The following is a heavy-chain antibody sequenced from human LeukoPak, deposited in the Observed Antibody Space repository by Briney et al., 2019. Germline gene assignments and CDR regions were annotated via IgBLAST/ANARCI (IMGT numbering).Heavy chain of an antibody. Sequence: PGGSLRLSCAASGFTLSSYAMHWVRQAPGKGLEWVAVISYDGSNNDYAESVKGRFTISRDNSKNTLYLQMDSLRAEDTAVYYCARDLRGGDYEGTYWGQGTLVTVSS. V-gene: IGHV3-30-3*01. D-gene: IGHD2-21*02. J-gene: IGHJ4*02. CDR2: ISYDGSNN. CDR3: ARDLRGGDYEGTY. CDR1: GFTLSSYA.